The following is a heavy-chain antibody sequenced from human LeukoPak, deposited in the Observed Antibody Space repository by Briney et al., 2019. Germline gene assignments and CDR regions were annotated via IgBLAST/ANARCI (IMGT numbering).Heavy chain of an antibody. CDR3: ARDYTAMVKLDY. V-gene: IGHV3-30-3*01. CDR1: GFTFSSYA. J-gene: IGHJ4*02. D-gene: IGHD5-18*01. Sequence: GGSLRLSCAASGFTFSSYAMHWVRQAPGKGLEWVAVISYDGSNKYYADSVKGRFTISRDNSKNTLYLEMNSLRAEDTAVYYCARDYTAMVKLDYWGQGTLVTVSS. CDR2: ISYDGSNK.